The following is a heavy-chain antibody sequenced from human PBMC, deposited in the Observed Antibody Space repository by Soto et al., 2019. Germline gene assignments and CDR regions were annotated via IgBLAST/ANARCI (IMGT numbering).Heavy chain of an antibody. CDR2: ISGDSVYT. Sequence: QVQLVQSGGEVKKPGASVKVSCKAAGDILRNYGISWVRQAPGQGLEWMGWISGDSVYTNYAQNLQGRVTMTTDTSTSTAYMELRSLASDDTAVYYCARQGNGFDYWGQGTLVTVSS. CDR1: GDILRNYG. D-gene: IGHD1-1*01. V-gene: IGHV1-18*01. CDR3: ARQGNGFDY. J-gene: IGHJ4*02.